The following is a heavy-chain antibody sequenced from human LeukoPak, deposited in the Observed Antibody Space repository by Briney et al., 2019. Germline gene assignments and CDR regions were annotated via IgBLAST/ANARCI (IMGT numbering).Heavy chain of an antibody. D-gene: IGHD6-6*01. J-gene: IGHJ6*03. CDR1: GGSISSGSYY. V-gene: IGHV4-61*02. CDR3: ARDILGGPRLSSSSSRLYYMDV. Sequence: PSETLSLTCTVSGGSISSGSYYWSWIRQPAGKGLEWIGRIYTSGSTNYNPSLKSRVTISVDTSKNQFSLKLSSVTAADTAVYYCARDILGGPRLSSSSSRLYYMDVWGKGTTVTVSS. CDR2: IYTSGST.